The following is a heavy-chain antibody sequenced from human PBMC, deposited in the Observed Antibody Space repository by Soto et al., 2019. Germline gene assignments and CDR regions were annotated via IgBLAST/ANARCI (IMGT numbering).Heavy chain of an antibody. D-gene: IGHD6-19*01. CDR2: IYPGDSDT. CDR3: ARLISSGWYYFDY. Sequence: VESLKISCKGSGYIFTSYWICCVRQVPGKGLEWMGIIYPGDSDTRYSPSFQGQVTISADKSISTAYLQWSSLKASDTAMYYCARLISSGWYYFDYWGQGTLVTVSS. CDR1: GYIFTSYW. V-gene: IGHV5-51*01. J-gene: IGHJ4*02.